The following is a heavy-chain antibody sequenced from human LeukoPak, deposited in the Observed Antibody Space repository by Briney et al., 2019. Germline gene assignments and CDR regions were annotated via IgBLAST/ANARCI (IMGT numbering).Heavy chain of an antibody. V-gene: IGHV1-2*02. CDR2: LNPKTGGT. Sequence: GASVKVSSKASGYTFTGYYLHWVRQAPGQGLEWMGWLNPKTGGTSYAQKFQGRVTMTRGTSISTVNMELSRLTSDDTAVYYCARATAENDHWGQGTLVTVSS. CDR3: ARATAENDH. D-gene: IGHD1-14*01. J-gene: IGHJ4*02. CDR1: GYTFTGYY.